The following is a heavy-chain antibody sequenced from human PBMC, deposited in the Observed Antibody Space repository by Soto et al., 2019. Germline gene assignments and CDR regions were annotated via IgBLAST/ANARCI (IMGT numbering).Heavy chain of an antibody. CDR2: IKEDGSEK. CDR3: VIGSGFLLDH. J-gene: IGHJ4*02. D-gene: IGHD6-19*01. Sequence: GGSLRLSCAASGFTFSSFWMNWVRQAPGKGLEWVAIIKEDGSEKYYVDSVKGRFSISRHNANNSLYLQMDSLRVEDTAVYYCVIGSGFLLDHWGQGTPVTVSS. CDR1: GFTFSSFW. V-gene: IGHV3-7*01.